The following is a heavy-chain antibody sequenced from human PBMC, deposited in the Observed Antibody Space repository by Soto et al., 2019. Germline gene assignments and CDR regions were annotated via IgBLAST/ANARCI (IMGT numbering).Heavy chain of an antibody. CDR2: IKDGGLT. Sequence: QVQLQQWGAGLLKPSETLSLTCVVYGGSLSGYYWSWIRQPPGKGLEWIGEIKDGGLTNYSPSLKSRATISADSPKIQSSLKLYSVTAADTAVYYCARGQEGVVATHWDQGSLVTVSS. J-gene: IGHJ4*02. D-gene: IGHD5-12*01. CDR3: ARGQEGVVATH. V-gene: IGHV4-34*01. CDR1: GGSLSGYY.